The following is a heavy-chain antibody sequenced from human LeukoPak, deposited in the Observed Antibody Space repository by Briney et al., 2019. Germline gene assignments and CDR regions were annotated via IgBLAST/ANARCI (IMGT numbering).Heavy chain of an antibody. CDR1: GGSISSGDYY. CDR3: ASQESTIFGVVTYADY. D-gene: IGHD3-3*01. V-gene: IGHV4-30-4*08. Sequence: SETLSLTCTVSGGSISSGDYYWSWIRQPPGKGLEWIGYIYYSGSTYYNPSLKSRVTISVDTSKNQFSLKLSSVTAADTAVYYCASQESTIFGVVTYADYWGQGTLVTVSS. CDR2: IYYSGST. J-gene: IGHJ4*02.